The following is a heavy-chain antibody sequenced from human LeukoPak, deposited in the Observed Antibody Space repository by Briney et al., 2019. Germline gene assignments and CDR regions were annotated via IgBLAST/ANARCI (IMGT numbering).Heavy chain of an antibody. CDR3: AREVVALDH. D-gene: IGHD2-15*01. Sequence: ASAKVSCKASGYTFTRYNIHWVRQAPGQGLEWMGLFNPTAGSTSYAQKFQGRLTMTRDTSTSIVYMELSSLRSEDTAVYFCAREVVALDHWGQGTLVTVSS. CDR1: GYTFTRYN. J-gene: IGHJ4*01. CDR2: FNPTAGST. V-gene: IGHV1-46*01.